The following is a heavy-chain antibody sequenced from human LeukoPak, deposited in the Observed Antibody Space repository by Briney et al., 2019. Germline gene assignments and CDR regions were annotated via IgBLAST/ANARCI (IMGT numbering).Heavy chain of an antibody. CDR1: GYSFTSYW. CDR3: ARLPDYCSGGSCYPNWFDP. J-gene: IGHJ5*02. V-gene: IGHV5-51*01. CDR2: IYPGDSDT. Sequence: GESLKISCKGSGYSFTSYWIGWVRQMPGKGREWMGIIYPGDSDTRYSPSFQGQVTISADKSISTAYLQWSSLKASDTAMYYCARLPDYCSGGSCYPNWFDPWGQGTLVTVSS. D-gene: IGHD2-15*01.